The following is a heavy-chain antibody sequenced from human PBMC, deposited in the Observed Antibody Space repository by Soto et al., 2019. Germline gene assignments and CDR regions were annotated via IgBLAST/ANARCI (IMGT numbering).Heavy chain of an antibody. CDR2: INHSGST. D-gene: IGHD6-6*01. CDR3: GVKSSTSPGSFER. Sequence: QVQLQQWGAGLLKPSETLSLTCAVYGGSFSGYYWSWIRQPPGKGLEWLGEINHSGSTNYSPSIKSRVTISVDPSKNQFTLKLRSVTAAATAVYSCGVKSSTSPGSFERWGKGTLATV. J-gene: IGHJ5*02. V-gene: IGHV4-34*01. CDR1: GGSFSGYY.